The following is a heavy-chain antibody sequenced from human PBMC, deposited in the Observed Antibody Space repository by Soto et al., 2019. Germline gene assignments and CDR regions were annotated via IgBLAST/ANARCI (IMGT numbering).Heavy chain of an antibody. CDR2: IIPILGIA. CDR3: ARGPAPLSAVDY. Sequence: SVKVSCKAPGGTFSSYTISWVRQAPGQGLEWMGRIIPILGIANYAQKFQGRVTITADKSTSTAYMELSSLRSEDTAVYYCARGPAPLSAVDYWGQGTLVTVSS. J-gene: IGHJ4*02. V-gene: IGHV1-69*02. D-gene: IGHD2-2*01. CDR1: GGTFSSYT.